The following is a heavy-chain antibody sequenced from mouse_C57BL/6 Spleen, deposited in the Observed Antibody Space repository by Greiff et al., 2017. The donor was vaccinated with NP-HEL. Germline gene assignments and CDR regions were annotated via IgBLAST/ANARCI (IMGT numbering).Heavy chain of an antibody. V-gene: IGHV1-26*01. Sequence: EVKLQQSGPELVKPGASVKISCKASGYTFTDYYMNWVKQSHGKSLEWIGDINPNNGGTSYNQKFKGKATLTVDKSSSTAYMELRSLTSEDSAVYYCARKSNPWFAYWGQGTLVTVSA. D-gene: IGHD2-5*01. CDR3: ARKSNPWFAY. CDR1: GYTFTDYY. J-gene: IGHJ3*01. CDR2: INPNNGGT.